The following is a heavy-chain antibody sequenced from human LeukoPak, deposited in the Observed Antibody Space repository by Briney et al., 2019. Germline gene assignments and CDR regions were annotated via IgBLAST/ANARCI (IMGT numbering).Heavy chain of an antibody. CDR3: ARVGLQYYYHYYMDV. V-gene: IGHV1-8*01. J-gene: IGHJ6*03. CDR2: MNPNSGNT. CDR1: GYTFTSYD. Sequence: GASVKVSCKASGYTFTSYDINWVRQATGQGLEWMGWMNPNSGNTGYAQKFQGRVTMTRNTSISTAYTELSSLRSEDTAVYYCARVGLQYYYHYYMDVWGKGTTVTVSS.